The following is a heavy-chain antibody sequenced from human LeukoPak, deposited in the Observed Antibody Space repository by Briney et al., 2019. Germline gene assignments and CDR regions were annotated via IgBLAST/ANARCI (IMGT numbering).Heavy chain of an antibody. J-gene: IGHJ6*02. CDR1: GYTFTGHY. Sequence: ASVKVSCKASGYTFTGHYMHWVRQAPGQGLEWMGWINPNSGGTNYAQKFQGWVTMTRDTSISTAYMELSRLRSDDTAVYYCARDVKAWFGGNYGMDVWGQGTTVTVSS. CDR3: ARDVKAWFGGNYGMDV. CDR2: INPNSGGT. V-gene: IGHV1-2*04. D-gene: IGHD3-10*01.